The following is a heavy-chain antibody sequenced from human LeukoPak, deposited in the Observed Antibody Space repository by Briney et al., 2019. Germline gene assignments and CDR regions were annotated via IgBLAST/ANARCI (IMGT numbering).Heavy chain of an antibody. D-gene: IGHD1-26*01. V-gene: IGHV3-23*01. CDR1: GFTFSTYA. CDR3: AKVASGSYYNWPFDY. CDR2: ISGSDDGT. J-gene: IGHJ4*02. Sequence: GGSLRLSCAASGFTFSTYAMSWVRQIPGKGLEWVSAISGSDDGTYYADSVKGRFTISRDNSRNTLYLQMNTLRPEDTAVYYCAKVASGSYYNWPFDYWGQGTLVTVSS.